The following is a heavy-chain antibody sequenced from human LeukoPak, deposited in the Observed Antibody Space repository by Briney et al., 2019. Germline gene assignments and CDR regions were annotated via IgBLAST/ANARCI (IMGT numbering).Heavy chain of an antibody. Sequence: ASVKVSCKASGYTFTSYGISWVRQAPGQGLEWMGWISPYNGNTYYAQKLQGRVTMTTDTSTSTAYTELRSLRSDDTAVYYCARLQAAGDYYYYYMDVWGKGTTVTVSS. CDR1: GYTFTSYG. CDR2: ISPYNGNT. D-gene: IGHD2-15*01. CDR3: ARLQAAGDYYYYYMDV. J-gene: IGHJ6*03. V-gene: IGHV1-18*01.